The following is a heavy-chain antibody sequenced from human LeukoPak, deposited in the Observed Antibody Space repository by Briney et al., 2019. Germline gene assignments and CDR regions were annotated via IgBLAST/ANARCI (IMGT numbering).Heavy chain of an antibody. J-gene: IGHJ5*02. D-gene: IGHD3-10*01. CDR3: ARDFYYGSGRRGWFDP. Sequence: SETLSLTCTVSGGSISSYYWSWIRQPPGKGLEWIGYIYYSGSTNYNPSLKSRVTISVDTSKNQFSLKLSSVTAADTAVYYCARDFYYGSGRRGWFDPWGQGTLVTVSS. V-gene: IGHV4-59*01. CDR2: IYYSGST. CDR1: GGSISSYY.